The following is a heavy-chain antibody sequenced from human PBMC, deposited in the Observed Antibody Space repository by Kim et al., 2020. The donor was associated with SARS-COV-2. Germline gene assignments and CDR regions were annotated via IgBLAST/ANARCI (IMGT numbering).Heavy chain of an antibody. CDR3: ARGDAGYCSSTSCYEGFDP. J-gene: IGHJ5*02. V-gene: IGHV3-30*01. Sequence: GRFTISRDNSKNTLYLQMNSLRAEDTAVYYCARGDAGYCSSTSCYEGFDPWGQGTLVTVSS. D-gene: IGHD2-2*01.